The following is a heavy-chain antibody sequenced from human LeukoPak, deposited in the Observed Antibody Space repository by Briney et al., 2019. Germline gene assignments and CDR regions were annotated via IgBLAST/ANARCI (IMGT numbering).Heavy chain of an antibody. Sequence: SVKVSCKASGGTFSSYAISWVRQAPGQGLEWMGGIIPIFGTANYAQKFQGRVTITTDESTSTAYMELSSLRSEDTAVYYCASYYSSGSYYFDYWGQGTLVTVSS. CDR2: IIPIFGTA. D-gene: IGHD3-10*01. V-gene: IGHV1-69*05. CDR3: ASYYSSGSYYFDY. J-gene: IGHJ4*02. CDR1: GGTFSSYA.